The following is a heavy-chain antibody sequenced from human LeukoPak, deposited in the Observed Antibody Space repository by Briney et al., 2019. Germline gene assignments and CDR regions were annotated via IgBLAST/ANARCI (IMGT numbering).Heavy chain of an antibody. D-gene: IGHD2-2*02. Sequence: ASVKVSCKASGYTFTGYYMHWVRQAPGQGLEWMGIINPSGGSTSYAQKFQGRVTMTRDTSTSTVYMELSSLRSEDTAVYYCARAYCSSTSCYTKSFDYWGQGTLVTVSS. V-gene: IGHV1-46*01. J-gene: IGHJ4*02. CDR1: GYTFTGYY. CDR2: INPSGGST. CDR3: ARAYCSSTSCYTKSFDY.